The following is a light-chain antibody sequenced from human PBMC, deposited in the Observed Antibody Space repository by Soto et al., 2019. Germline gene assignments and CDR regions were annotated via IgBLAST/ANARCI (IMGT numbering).Light chain of an antibody. CDR1: QSVLSTSNNQNY. CDR3: QQYYSVSYT. V-gene: IGKV4-1*01. Sequence: DIVMTQSPDSLAVSLGERATINCKSSQSVLSTSNNQNYLAWYQQKPGQPPKLLIYWASTRESGVPDRFSGSGSGTDFTLTISSLQAEDVAVYYCQQYYSVSYTFGQGTKLEIK. J-gene: IGKJ2*01. CDR2: WAS.